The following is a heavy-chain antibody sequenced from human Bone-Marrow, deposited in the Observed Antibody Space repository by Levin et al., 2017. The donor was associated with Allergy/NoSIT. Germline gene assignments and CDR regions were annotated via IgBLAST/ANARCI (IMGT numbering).Heavy chain of an antibody. D-gene: IGHD3-22*01. V-gene: IGHV3-48*02. CDR1: GFSFWHYT. Sequence: GGSLRLSCAASGFSFWHYTMNWVRQAPGKGLEWVSCISSSGDSTYYADSVKGRFTISRDNAKNSLDLQLNRLRDEDTALYYCARDPARGYYDSSGYSGDHWGQGTLVTVSS. CDR2: ISSSGDST. CDR3: ARDPARGYYDSSGYSGDH. J-gene: IGHJ4*02.